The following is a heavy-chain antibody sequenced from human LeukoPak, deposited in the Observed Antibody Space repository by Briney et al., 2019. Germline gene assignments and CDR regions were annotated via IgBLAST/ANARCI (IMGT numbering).Heavy chain of an antibody. V-gene: IGHV4-34*09. Sequence: PSETLSLTCAVYGGSFSGYYWSWIRQPPGKGLEWIGEINHSGSTNYNPSLKSRVTISVDTSKNQFSLKLSSVTAADTAMYYCARTRLDYYGSGSYYNIGPHDAFDIWGQGTMVTVSS. J-gene: IGHJ3*02. D-gene: IGHD3-10*01. CDR1: GGSFSGYY. CDR2: INHSGST. CDR3: ARTRLDYYGSGSYYNIGPHDAFDI.